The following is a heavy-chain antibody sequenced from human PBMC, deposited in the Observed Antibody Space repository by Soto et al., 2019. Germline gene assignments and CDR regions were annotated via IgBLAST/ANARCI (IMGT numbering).Heavy chain of an antibody. CDR1: GFSLSTSGVG. J-gene: IGHJ4*02. V-gene: IGHV2-5*02. CDR3: AHRRRYYDSSGYYYLDY. CDR2: IYWDDDK. Sequence: QITLKESGPPLVKPTQTLTLTRTFSGFSLSTSGVGVGWIRQPPGKALEWLALIYWDDDKRYSPSLKSRLTITKDTSKNQVVLTMTNMDPVDTATYYCAHRRRYYDSSGYYYLDYWGQGTLVTVSS. D-gene: IGHD3-22*01.